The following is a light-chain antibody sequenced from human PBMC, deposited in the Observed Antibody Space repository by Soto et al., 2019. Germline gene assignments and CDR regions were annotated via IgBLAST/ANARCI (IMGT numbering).Light chain of an antibody. CDR2: AAS. V-gene: IGKV1-39*01. CDR3: QQSYTAPVT. Sequence: DIQMILSPSSLSASVGDRVTITCRASQSISNYLNWYLQKPGKAPKLLIYAASSLQSGVPSRFSGSGSGTDFTLTTSSLQPEDFATFFCQQSYTAPVTFGQGTRLEIK. J-gene: IGKJ5*01. CDR1: QSISNY.